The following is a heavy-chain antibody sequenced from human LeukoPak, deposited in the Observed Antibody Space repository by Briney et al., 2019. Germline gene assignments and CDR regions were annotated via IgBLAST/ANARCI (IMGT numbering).Heavy chain of an antibody. CDR1: GGSFSGYY. CDR3: ARGGWFGESPFDY. J-gene: IGHJ4*02. D-gene: IGHD3-10*01. V-gene: IGHV4-34*01. Sequence: PSETLSLTCAVYGGSFSGYYWSWIRQPPGKGLEWIGEINRSGSTNYNPSLKSRVTISLETSKNQFSLKLSSVTAADTAVYYCARGGWFGESPFDYWGQGTLVTVSS. CDR2: INRSGST.